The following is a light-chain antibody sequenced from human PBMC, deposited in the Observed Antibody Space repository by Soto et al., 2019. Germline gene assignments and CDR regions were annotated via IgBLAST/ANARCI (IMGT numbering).Light chain of an antibody. CDR1: STDVGTYNY. Sequence: QSALTQPPSASRSPGQSITISCTGTSTDVGTYNYVSWYQQHPGKAPKVMIYEVNKRPSGVPDRFSGSKPGNTASLTVSGDQAEDEADYYCASYAGSNKMIFGGGTKVTVL. V-gene: IGLV2-8*01. J-gene: IGLJ2*01. CDR3: ASYAGSNKMI. CDR2: EVN.